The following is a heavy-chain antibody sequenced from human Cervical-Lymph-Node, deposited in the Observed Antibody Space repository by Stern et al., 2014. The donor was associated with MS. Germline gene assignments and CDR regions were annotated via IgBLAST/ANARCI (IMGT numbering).Heavy chain of an antibody. CDR2: ISYDGRNK. D-gene: IGHD1-26*01. Sequence: VQLVESGGGVVQPGTSLRLSCSASGFTFSTYAMHWVRQAPGKGLEWVAVISYDGRNKHGAESVQGRFTISRDNSKNTVDLQMSSLRPEDTAVYYCARVLVGRTDFHYYYGLDVWGQGTTVTVSS. CDR1: GFTFSTYA. V-gene: IGHV3-30-3*01. CDR3: ARVLVGRTDFHYYYGLDV. J-gene: IGHJ6*02.